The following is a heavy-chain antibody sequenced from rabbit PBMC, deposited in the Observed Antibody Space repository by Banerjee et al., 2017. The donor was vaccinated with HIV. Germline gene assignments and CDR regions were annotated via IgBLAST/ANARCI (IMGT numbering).Heavy chain of an antibody. D-gene: IGHD1-1*01. Sequence: QEQLVESGGGLVKPEGSLKLSCTASGFSFSNKAVMCWVRQAPGKGLQWIACIYTSSGTTYYARWAKGRFTISKTSSTTVTLQMTSLTAADTATYFCARSASSGGAYINLWGPGTLVTVS. CDR3: ARSASSGGAYINL. CDR2: IYTSSGTT. V-gene: IGHV1S45*01. CDR1: GFSFSNKAV. J-gene: IGHJ4*01.